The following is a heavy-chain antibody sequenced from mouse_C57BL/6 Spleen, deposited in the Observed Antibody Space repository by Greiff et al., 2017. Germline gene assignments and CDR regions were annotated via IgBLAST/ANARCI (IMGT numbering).Heavy chain of an antibody. D-gene: IGHD1-1*01. Sequence: EVHLVESGGGLVQPKGSLKLSCAASGFSFNTYAMNWVRQAPGKGLEWVARIRSKSNNYATYYADSVKDRFTISRDDSESMLYLQMNNLKTEDTAMYYCVRQYYGSSYAMDYWGQGTSVTVSS. CDR3: VRQYYGSSYAMDY. J-gene: IGHJ4*01. V-gene: IGHV10-1*01. CDR2: IRSKSNNYAT. CDR1: GFSFNTYA.